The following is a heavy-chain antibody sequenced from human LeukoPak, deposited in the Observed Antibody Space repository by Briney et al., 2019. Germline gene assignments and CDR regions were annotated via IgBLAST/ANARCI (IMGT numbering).Heavy chain of an antibody. Sequence: ASVKVSCXASGYTFTSYYMHWVRQAPGQGLEWMGIINPSGGSTSYAQKFQGRVTMTRDTSTSTVYMELSSLRSEDTAVYYCARDSRLRYSGSYDKYYFDYWGQGTLVTVSS. CDR1: GYTFTSYY. J-gene: IGHJ4*02. CDR3: ARDSRLRYSGSYDKYYFDY. D-gene: IGHD1-26*01. CDR2: INPSGGST. V-gene: IGHV1-46*01.